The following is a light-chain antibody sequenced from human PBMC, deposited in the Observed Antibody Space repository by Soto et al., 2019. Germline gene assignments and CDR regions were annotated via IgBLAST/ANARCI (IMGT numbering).Light chain of an antibody. V-gene: IGKV1-33*01. CDR1: QDISNY. CDR2: DAS. Sequence: DIQMTQPPSSLSASVGDRVTITCQASQDISNYLNWYQQKPGKAPKLLIYDASNLKTGVPSRFSGSGSGTDFTLTISSLQPEDVATYYCQKYDSALGTFGQGTKVDIK. J-gene: IGKJ1*01. CDR3: QKYDSALGT.